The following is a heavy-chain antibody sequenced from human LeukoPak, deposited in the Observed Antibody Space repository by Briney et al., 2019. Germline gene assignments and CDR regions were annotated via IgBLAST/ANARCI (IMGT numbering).Heavy chain of an antibody. D-gene: IGHD3-10*01. CDR1: GGSFSGYY. CDR2: INHSGST. J-gene: IGHJ4*02. V-gene: IGHV4-34*01. CDR3: ARAYGSGSPIDY. Sequence: SETLSLTCAVYGGSFSGYYWSWIRQPPGKGLEWIGEINHSGSTNYNPSLKSRVTISVDTSKNQFSLKLSSVTAADTAVYYCARAYGSGSPIDYWGQGTLVIVSS.